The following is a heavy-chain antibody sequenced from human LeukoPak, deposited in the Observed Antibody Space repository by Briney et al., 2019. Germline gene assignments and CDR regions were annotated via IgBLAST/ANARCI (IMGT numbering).Heavy chain of an antibody. D-gene: IGHD3-9*01. J-gene: IGHJ3*02. V-gene: IGHV4-4*07. CDR1: GGSISSYY. Sequence: KTSETLSLTCTVSGGSISSYYWSWIRQPAGKGLEWIGRIYTSGSTNYNPSLKSRVTMSVDTSKNQFSLKLSSVTAADTAVYYCAGTYYDILTGYSYDAFDIWGQGAMVTVSS. CDR2: IYTSGST. CDR3: AGTYYDILTGYSYDAFDI.